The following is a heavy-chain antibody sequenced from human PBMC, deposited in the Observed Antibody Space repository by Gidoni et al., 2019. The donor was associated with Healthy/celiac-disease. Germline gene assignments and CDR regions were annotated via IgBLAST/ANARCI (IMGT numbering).Heavy chain of an antibody. V-gene: IGHV4-39*01. J-gene: IGHJ4*02. CDR2: IYYSGST. CDR3: ASRYYDYVWGSYQFDY. Sequence: QLQLQESGPGLVKPSETLSLTCTVSGGSISSSSYYWGWIRQPPGKGLEWIGSIYYSGSTYYNPSLKSRVTISVDTSKNQFSLKLSSVTAADTAVYYCASRYYDYVWGSYQFDYWGQGTLVTVSS. D-gene: IGHD3-16*02. CDR1: GGSISSSSYY.